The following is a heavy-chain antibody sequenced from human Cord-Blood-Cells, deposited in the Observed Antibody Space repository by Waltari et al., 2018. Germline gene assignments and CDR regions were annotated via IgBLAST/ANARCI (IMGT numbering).Heavy chain of an antibody. CDR2: IYYSGTT. Sequence: QLQLQESGPGLVKPSETLSLTCTVSGGSISSSSYYWGWIRQPPGKGLEWIGSIYYSGTTYDNPSLKSRVTISVDTSKNQFSLKLSSVTAADTAVYYCARYSSSWYWGQGTLVTVSS. CDR1: GGSISSSSYY. D-gene: IGHD6-13*01. CDR3: ARYSSSWY. J-gene: IGHJ4*02. V-gene: IGHV4-39*01.